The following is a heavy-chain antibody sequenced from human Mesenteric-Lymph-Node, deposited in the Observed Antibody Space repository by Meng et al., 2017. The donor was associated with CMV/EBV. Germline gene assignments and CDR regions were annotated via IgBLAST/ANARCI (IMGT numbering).Heavy chain of an antibody. Sequence: HVQFHQRVAGLFKPSEILAVTCAVYGGSFIGYYWNWIRQSPEKGLEWIGEINHSGSTTYNPSFTSRIIISVDTSTNQISLNMSSVTAADTAVYYCARGSSYDILTGYFDYWGQGALVTVSS. D-gene: IGHD3-9*01. J-gene: IGHJ4*02. CDR1: GGSFIGYY. V-gene: IGHV4-34*01. CDR2: INHSGST. CDR3: ARGSSYDILTGYFDY.